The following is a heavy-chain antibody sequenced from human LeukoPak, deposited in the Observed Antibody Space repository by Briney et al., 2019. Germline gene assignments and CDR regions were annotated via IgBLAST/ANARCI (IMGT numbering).Heavy chain of an antibody. J-gene: IGHJ4*02. CDR3: ARGSIAARRAAASDY. Sequence: SETLSLTCAVYGGSFSGYYWSWIRQPPGKGLEWIGEINHSGSTNYNPSLKSRVTISVDTSKNQFSLKLSSVTAADTAVYYCARGSIAARRAAASDYWGQGTLVTVSS. CDR2: INHSGST. CDR1: GGSFSGYY. D-gene: IGHD6-6*01. V-gene: IGHV4-34*01.